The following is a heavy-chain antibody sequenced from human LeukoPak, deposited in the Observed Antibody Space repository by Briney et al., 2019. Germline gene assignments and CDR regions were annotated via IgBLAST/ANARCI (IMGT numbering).Heavy chain of an antibody. D-gene: IGHD3-3*01. Sequence: PSETLSLTCAVYGGSFSGYYWSWIRQPPGKGLEWIGEINHSGSTNYNPSLKSRVTISVDTSKNQFSLKLSSVTAADTAVYYCAGYDFWSGYFDYWGQGTLVTVSS. V-gene: IGHV4-34*01. J-gene: IGHJ4*02. CDR1: GGSFSGYY. CDR2: INHSGST. CDR3: AGYDFWSGYFDY.